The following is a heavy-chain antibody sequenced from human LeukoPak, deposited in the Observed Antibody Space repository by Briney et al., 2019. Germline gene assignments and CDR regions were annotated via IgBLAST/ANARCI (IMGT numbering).Heavy chain of an antibody. V-gene: IGHV1-69*04. Sequence: ASVKVSCKASGGTFSSYAISWVRQAPGQGLEWMGRIIPILGIANYAQKFQGRVTITADKSTSTAYMELSSLRSEDTAVYYCARDSPNGYTHGHRYYYMDVWGKGTTVTVSS. J-gene: IGHJ6*03. CDR1: GGTFSSYA. CDR3: ARDSPNGYTHGHRYYYMDV. CDR2: IIPILGIA. D-gene: IGHD5-12*01.